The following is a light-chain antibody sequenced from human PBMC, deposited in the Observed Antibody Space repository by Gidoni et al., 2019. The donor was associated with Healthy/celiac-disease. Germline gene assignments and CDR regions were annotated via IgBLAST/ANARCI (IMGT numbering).Light chain of an antibody. V-gene: IGKV1-39*01. Sequence: DIQMTQSPSSLSASVGDRVTITCRASQSISSYLNWYQQKPGKAPKLLIYAASSLQSGVPSRFSGSGSGTAFTLPISSLQPEDFATYYCQQSYSTPPITFGHGTRLEIK. CDR1: QSISSY. CDR3: QQSYSTPPIT. CDR2: AAS. J-gene: IGKJ5*01.